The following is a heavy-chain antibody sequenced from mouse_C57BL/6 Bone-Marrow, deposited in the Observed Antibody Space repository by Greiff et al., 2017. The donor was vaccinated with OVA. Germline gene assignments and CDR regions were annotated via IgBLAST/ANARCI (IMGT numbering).Heavy chain of an antibody. J-gene: IGHJ1*03. CDR3: ARGGFFYWYFDV. V-gene: IGHV1-81*01. CDR1: GYTFTSYG. Sequence: QVQLKESGAELARPGASVKLSCKASGYTFTSYGISWVKQSTGQGLEWIGEIYPRSGNTYYNEKFKGKATLTADKSSSTAYMELRSLTSEDSAVYFCARGGFFYWYFDVWGTGTTVTVSS. CDR2: IYPRSGNT.